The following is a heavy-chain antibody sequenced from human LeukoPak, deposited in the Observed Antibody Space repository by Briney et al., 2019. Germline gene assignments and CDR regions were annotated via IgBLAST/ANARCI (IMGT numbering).Heavy chain of an antibody. CDR1: GGSISSGDYY. D-gene: IGHD3-16*01. Sequence: SETLSLTCTVSGGSISSGDYYWSWIRQPPGEGLEWIGYIYYSGSTYYNPSLKSRVTISVDTSKNQFSLELSSVTAADTAVYYCARERGDYSDYWGQGTLVTVSS. V-gene: IGHV4-30-4*08. CDR3: ARERGDYSDY. CDR2: IYYSGST. J-gene: IGHJ4*02.